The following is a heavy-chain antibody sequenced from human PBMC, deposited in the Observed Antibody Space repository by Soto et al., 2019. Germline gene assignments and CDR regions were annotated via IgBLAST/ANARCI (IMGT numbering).Heavy chain of an antibody. V-gene: IGHV3-23*01. Sequence: EVHLLESGGGLVQPGGSLRLSCAASGFSFNIYAMKWVRQAPGKGLECVSAISAGGGNTYYADSVKGRFTISRDNSKNTLYLKMNTLRAHDTAVYYCAKAPTYDYYYYMDVWGKRTTVTVYS. CDR3: AKAPTYDYYYYMDV. CDR1: GFSFNIYA. J-gene: IGHJ6*03. CDR2: ISAGGGNT.